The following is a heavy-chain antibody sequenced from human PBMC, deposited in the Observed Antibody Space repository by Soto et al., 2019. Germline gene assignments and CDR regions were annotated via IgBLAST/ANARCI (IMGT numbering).Heavy chain of an antibody. CDR1: GFTLSSYW. Sequence: EVQLGESGGDLVQPGGSLRVSCSASGFTLSSYWMTWVRQAPGKGLEWVANINRDGSKQSYLDSVRGRFTISRDNVRQSLYLQMNSLRADDTALYYCARDVSPGTSSLYLDAFDNWGQGTMVTVSS. CDR3: ARDVSPGTSSLYLDAFDN. J-gene: IGHJ3*02. V-gene: IGHV3-7*05. D-gene: IGHD6-13*01. CDR2: INRDGSKQ.